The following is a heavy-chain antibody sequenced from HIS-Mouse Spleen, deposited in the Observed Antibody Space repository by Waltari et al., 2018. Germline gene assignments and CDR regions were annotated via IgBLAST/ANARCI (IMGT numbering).Heavy chain of an antibody. V-gene: IGHV3-30*04. CDR3: ARAGDSSGWRDFDY. CDR2: ISYDGSNK. CDR1: GFTFSSYA. D-gene: IGHD6-19*01. Sequence: QVQLVESGGGVVQPGRSLRRSCAASGFTFSSYARHWVRQAPGKGLEWVAVISYDGSNKYYADSVKGRFTISRDNSKNTLYLQMNSLRAEDTAVYYCARAGDSSGWRDFDYWGQGTLVTVSS. J-gene: IGHJ4*02.